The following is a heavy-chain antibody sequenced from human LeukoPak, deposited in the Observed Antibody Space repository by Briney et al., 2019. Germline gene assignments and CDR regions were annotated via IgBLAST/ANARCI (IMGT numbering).Heavy chain of an antibody. CDR1: GGSVSSGGYY. Sequence: SQTMSLTCTVSGGSVSSGGYYWSWVRQHPGKGLEWIGYIYYSGSTYYNPSLKSRVTISLDTSKNHFSLTLSSVTAADTAVYYCASALYYFYMDVWGKGTTVTVSS. J-gene: IGHJ6*03. CDR2: IYYSGST. V-gene: IGHV4-31*03. CDR3: ASALYYFYMDV.